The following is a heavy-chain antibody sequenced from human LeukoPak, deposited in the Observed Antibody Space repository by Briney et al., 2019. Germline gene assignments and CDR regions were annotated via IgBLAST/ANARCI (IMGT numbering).Heavy chain of an antibody. CDR3: TTDWIIRYYDNSGYYYRTDY. Sequence: GGSLRLSCAASGFTFSNAWMSWVRQAPGKGLEWVGRIKSKTDGGTTDYAAPVKGRFTISRDDSKNTLYLQMNSLKTEDTAVYYCTTDWIIRYYDNSGYYYRTDYWGQGTLVTVSS. CDR1: GFTFSNAW. CDR2: IKSKTDGGTT. D-gene: IGHD3-22*01. J-gene: IGHJ4*02. V-gene: IGHV3-15*01.